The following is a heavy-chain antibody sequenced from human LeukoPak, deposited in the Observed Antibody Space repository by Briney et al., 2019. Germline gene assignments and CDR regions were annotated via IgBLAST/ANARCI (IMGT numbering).Heavy chain of an antibody. CDR3: ARVSIVVVPAAMRGGHIDWFDP. D-gene: IGHD2-2*01. J-gene: IGHJ5*02. CDR1: GGSFSGYY. Sequence: PSETLSLTCAVYGGSFSGYYWSWIRQPPGKGLEWIGEINHSGSTNYNPSLKSRVTISVDTSKNQFSLKLSSVTAADTAVYYCARVSIVVVPAAMRGGHIDWFDPWGQGTLVTVSS. CDR2: INHSGST. V-gene: IGHV4-34*01.